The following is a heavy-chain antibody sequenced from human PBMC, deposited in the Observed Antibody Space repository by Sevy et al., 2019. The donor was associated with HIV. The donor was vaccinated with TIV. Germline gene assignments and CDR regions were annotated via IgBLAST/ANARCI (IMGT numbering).Heavy chain of an antibody. D-gene: IGHD3-22*01. CDR1: GWSFSNDD. Sequence: SETLSLTCAVYGWSFSNDDWSWIRQPPGKGLEWIGEINHSGRTNYNPSLKSRVTISIDTSKNQFSLKLTSVTAADTAVYYCARWRGTRVTMMVVVTTGYFLNWGQGALVTVSS. CDR3: ARWRGTRVTMMVVVTTGYFLN. V-gene: IGHV4-34*01. J-gene: IGHJ4*02. CDR2: INHSGRT.